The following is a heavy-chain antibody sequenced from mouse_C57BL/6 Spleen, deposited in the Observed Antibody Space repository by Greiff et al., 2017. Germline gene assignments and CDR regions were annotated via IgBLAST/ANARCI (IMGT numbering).Heavy chain of an antibody. Sequence: QVQLQQSGAELVKPGASVKISCKASGYAFSSYWMHWVKQRPGKGLEWIGQIYPGDGDTNYNGKFKGKATLTADKSSSTAYMQLSSLTSEDSAVYFVARSGTPYFDDWGQGTTLTVSS. V-gene: IGHV1-80*01. CDR3: ARSGTPYFDD. CDR1: GYAFSSYW. J-gene: IGHJ2*01. CDR2: IYPGDGDT. D-gene: IGHD3-3*01.